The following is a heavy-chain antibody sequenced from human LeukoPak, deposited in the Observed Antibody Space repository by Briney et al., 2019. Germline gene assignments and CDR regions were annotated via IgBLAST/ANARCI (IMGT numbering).Heavy chain of an antibody. Sequence: SETLSLTCTVSGDPISNSYWTWMRQSPGKGLEWIAYIFFSGTTYYNPSLMSRVTISIDTSKNQFFLKMDSVTAADTAVYYCARRDYDRITEYNWFDPWGQGTLVTVSS. D-gene: IGHD3-22*01. CDR1: GDPISNSY. CDR2: IFFSGTT. V-gene: IGHV4-59*08. CDR3: ARRDYDRITEYNWFDP. J-gene: IGHJ5*02.